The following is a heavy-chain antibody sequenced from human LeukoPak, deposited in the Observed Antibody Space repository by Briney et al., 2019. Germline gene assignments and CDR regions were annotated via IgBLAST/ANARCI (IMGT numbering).Heavy chain of an antibody. D-gene: IGHD4-11*01. V-gene: IGHV3-48*01. Sequence: PGGSLRLSCAASGFTFSSYSMNWVRQAPGKGLEWVSYISSSSSTIYYADSVKGRFTISRDNAKNSLYPQMNSLRAEDTAVYYCAREIPLSGHSTVTTSYWGQGTLVTVSS. CDR3: AREIPLSGHSTVTTSY. CDR2: ISSSSSTI. J-gene: IGHJ4*02. CDR1: GFTFSSYS.